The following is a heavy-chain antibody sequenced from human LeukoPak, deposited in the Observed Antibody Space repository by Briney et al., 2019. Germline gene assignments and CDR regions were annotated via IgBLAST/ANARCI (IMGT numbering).Heavy chain of an antibody. CDR3: ASTIVGATLWNQPVYFDY. D-gene: IGHD1-26*01. Sequence: PSEALSLTCAVYGGSFNGYYWTWIRQPPGKGLEWIGEINHSGSTDYNPSLKSRVTISVDTSKNQFSLKLSSVTAADTAVYYCASTIVGATLWNQPVYFDYWGQGTLVTVSS. J-gene: IGHJ4*02. CDR1: GGSFNGYY. V-gene: IGHV4-34*01. CDR2: INHSGST.